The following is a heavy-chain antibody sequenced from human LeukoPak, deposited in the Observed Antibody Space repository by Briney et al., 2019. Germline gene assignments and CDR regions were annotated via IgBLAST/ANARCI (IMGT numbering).Heavy chain of an antibody. CDR3: AKAIPAAISPVDAFDI. J-gene: IGHJ3*02. Sequence: GGSLRLSCAASGFTFSSYWMNWVRQAPGKGLEWVSYISSSGSTIYYADSVKGRFTISRDNAKNTLYLQMNSLRAEDTAVYYCAKAIPAAISPVDAFDIWGQGTMVTVSS. D-gene: IGHD2-2*01. V-gene: IGHV3-48*04. CDR1: GFTFSSYW. CDR2: ISSSGSTI.